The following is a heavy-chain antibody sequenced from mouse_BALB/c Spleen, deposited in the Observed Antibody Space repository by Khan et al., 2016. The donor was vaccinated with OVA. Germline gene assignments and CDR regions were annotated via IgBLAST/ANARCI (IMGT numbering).Heavy chain of an antibody. CDR2: IAPGSSNV. V-gene: IGHV1S41*01. Sequence: DLVKPGASVKLSCKASGYTFTSYWINWIKQRPGQGLEWIGRIAPGSSNVYYNDMFRGMATLTVDTSSSTASIPLDSLSSEDSAVCFCARVNYYGRSGYAMDYWGQGTSVTVPS. D-gene: IGHD1-1*01. CDR3: ARVNYYGRSGYAMDY. CDR1: GYTFTSYW. J-gene: IGHJ4*01.